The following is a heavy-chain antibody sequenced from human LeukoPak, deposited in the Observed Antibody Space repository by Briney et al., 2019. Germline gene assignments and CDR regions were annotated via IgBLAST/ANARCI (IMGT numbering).Heavy chain of an antibody. CDR1: EFTFNSYS. V-gene: IGHV3-21*01. CDR2: ISSGSTYI. CDR3: ARDPFYYDAAGSDDY. J-gene: IGHJ4*02. D-gene: IGHD3-22*01. Sequence: GGSLRLSCAASEFTFNSYSFNWIRQPPGGRLEWVSSISSGSTYICYSDSVKGRFTVSRDNAKNSLFLQMNNLRAEDTAVYYCARDPFYYDAAGSDDYWGQGTLVTVSS.